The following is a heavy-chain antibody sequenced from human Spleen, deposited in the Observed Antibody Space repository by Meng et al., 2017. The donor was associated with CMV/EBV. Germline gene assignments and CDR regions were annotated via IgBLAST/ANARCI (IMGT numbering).Heavy chain of an antibody. CDR1: GGSISSSSYY. J-gene: IGHJ4*02. CDR2: IYYSGST. V-gene: IGHV4-39*07. D-gene: IGHD3-3*01. Sequence: QRQPAESGPGLVKPSETLSLTCTVSGGSISSSSYYWGWIRQPPGKGLEWIGSIYYSGSTYYNPSLKSRVTISVDTSKNQFSLKLSSVTAADTAVYYCARDESDFWSGYQGTPFDYWGQGTLVTVSS. CDR3: ARDESDFWSGYQGTPFDY.